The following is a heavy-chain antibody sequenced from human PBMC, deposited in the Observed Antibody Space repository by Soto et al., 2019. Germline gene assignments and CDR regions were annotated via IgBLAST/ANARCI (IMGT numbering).Heavy chain of an antibody. V-gene: IGHV3-23*01. CDR2: ISGTSPST. CDR3: AIRIFGVEY. Sequence: EVQLLESGGGFVQPGGSLRLSCAASGFTFSAYAMSWFRQSPGKGLEWVSAISGTSPSTYYADSVQGRFTISRDSSRKTLFLQMNTLRAEDTAVYFCAIRIFGVEYWGQGTQVTVSS. J-gene: IGHJ4*02. D-gene: IGHD3-3*01. CDR1: GFTFSAYA.